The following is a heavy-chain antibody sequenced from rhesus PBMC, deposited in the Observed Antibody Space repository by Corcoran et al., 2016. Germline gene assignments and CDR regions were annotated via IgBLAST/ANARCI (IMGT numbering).Heavy chain of an antibody. J-gene: IGHJ4*01. CDR3: ARRSWNNVDY. CDR2: FYGSSTST. CDR1: GGSISDSYR. D-gene: IGHD1-20*01. V-gene: IGHV4S10*01. Sequence: QVQLQESGPGVVKPSETLSLTCAVSGGSISDSYRWSWIPQPPGNGLEWIGYFYGSSTSTNYNPSLKSLVTISKDTSNNQFSLKLGSVTAADTAVYYCARRSWNNVDYWGQGVLVTVSS.